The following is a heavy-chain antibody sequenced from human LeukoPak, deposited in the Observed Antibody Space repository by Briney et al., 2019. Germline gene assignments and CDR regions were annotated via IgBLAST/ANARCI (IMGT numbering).Heavy chain of an antibody. CDR1: GGSISSYY. J-gene: IGHJ4*02. CDR3: ARGSSSGWLTFDH. Sequence: SETLSLTCTVSGGSISSYYWSWIRQPPGKGLEWIGYIYYSGSTNYNPSLKSRVTISVDTSKNQFSLKLSSVTAADTAVYYCARGSSSGWLTFDHWGQGTLVTVSS. V-gene: IGHV4-59*01. D-gene: IGHD6-19*01. CDR2: IYYSGST.